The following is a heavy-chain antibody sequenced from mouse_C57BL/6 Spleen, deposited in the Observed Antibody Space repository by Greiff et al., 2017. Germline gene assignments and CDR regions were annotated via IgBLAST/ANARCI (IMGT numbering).Heavy chain of an antibody. J-gene: IGHJ4*01. CDR1: GYTFTSYW. V-gene: IGHV1-5*01. CDR3: TGDYDEAMDY. Sequence: EVQLQQSGTVLARPGASVKMSCKTSGYTFTSYWMHWVKQRPGQGLEWIGAIYPGNSDTSYNQKFKGKAKLTAVTAASTAYMDLSSLTNEDSAVYYCTGDYDEAMDYWGQGTSVTVSS. CDR2: IYPGNSDT. D-gene: IGHD2-4*01.